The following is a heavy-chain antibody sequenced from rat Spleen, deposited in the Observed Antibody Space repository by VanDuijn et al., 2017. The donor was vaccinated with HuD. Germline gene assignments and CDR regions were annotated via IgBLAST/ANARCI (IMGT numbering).Heavy chain of an antibody. J-gene: IGHJ4*01. CDR2: ITNTGGST. Sequence: EVQLVETGGGLVQPGRSLKLSCVASGFTFNNYWMTWIRQAPGKGLEWVASITNTGGSTYYPDSVKGRFTISRDNAKSTLYLQMNSLRSEDTATYYCTRDGGILRIYVMDAWGQGASVTVSS. V-gene: IGHV5-31*01. CDR1: GFTFNNYW. D-gene: IGHD1-6*01. CDR3: TRDGGILRIYVMDA.